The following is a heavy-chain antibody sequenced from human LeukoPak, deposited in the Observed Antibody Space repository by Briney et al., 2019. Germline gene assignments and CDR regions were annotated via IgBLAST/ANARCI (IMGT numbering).Heavy chain of an antibody. V-gene: IGHV4-4*07. D-gene: IGHD2-15*01. J-gene: IGHJ5*02. CDR3: ARDPLGYCSGGSCAPP. CDR2: VYTSGST. CDR1: GGSLSSYY. Sequence: SETLSLTCTVSGGSLSSYYWSWIRQPAGKGLEWIGRVYTSGSTNYNPSLKSRVTMSVDTSKNQFSLKLSSVTAADTAVYYCARDPLGYCSGGSCAPPWGQGTLVTVSS.